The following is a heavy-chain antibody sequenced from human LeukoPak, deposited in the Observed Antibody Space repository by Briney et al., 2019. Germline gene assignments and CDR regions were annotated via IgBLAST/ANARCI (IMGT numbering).Heavy chain of an antibody. CDR3: ARGPYDFWSGYSHDY. CDR1: GCSISSGYY. V-gene: IGHV4-38-2*02. D-gene: IGHD3-3*01. CDR2: SYHTGST. Sequence: SETLSLTCTVSGCSISSGYYWGWIRQSPGKGLEWIGSSYHTGSTYYNPSLKSRVTISIDTSKNQFSLKLSSVTAADTALYYCARGPYDFWSGYSHDYWGQGTLVTVSS. J-gene: IGHJ4*02.